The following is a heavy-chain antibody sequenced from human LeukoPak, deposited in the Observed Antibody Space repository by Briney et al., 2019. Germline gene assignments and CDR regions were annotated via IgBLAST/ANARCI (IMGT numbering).Heavy chain of an antibody. V-gene: IGHV1-2*02. CDR3: ARYLGDYYRFDY. J-gene: IGHJ4*02. CDR2: INPNRGGT. Sequence: ASVKVSCKASGYTFSGFLMHWVRQAPGQGLEWMGWINPNRGGTNYAQKFQGRVTMTRDTSISTAYMELSRLRSDDTAVYYCARYLGDYYRFDYWGQGTLVTVSS. D-gene: IGHD4-17*01. CDR1: GYTFSGFL.